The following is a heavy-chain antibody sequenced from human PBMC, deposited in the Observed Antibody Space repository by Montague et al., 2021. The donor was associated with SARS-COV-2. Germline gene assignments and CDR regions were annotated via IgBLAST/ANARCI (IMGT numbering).Heavy chain of an antibody. D-gene: IGHD6-6*01. V-gene: IGHV4-59*01. Sequence: SETLSLTCTVSGGSISSYYWSWIRQPPGKGLEWIGYIYYSGSTNYNPSLKSRVTISVDTSKNQFSLKLSSVTAADTAVYYCARDGHIAARPADSYGMDVWGQGTTVTVSS. CDR3: ARDGHIAARPADSYGMDV. CDR1: GGSISSYY. J-gene: IGHJ6*02. CDR2: IYYSGST.